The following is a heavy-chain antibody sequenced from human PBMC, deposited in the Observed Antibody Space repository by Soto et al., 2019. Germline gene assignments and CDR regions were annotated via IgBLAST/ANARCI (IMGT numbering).Heavy chain of an antibody. V-gene: IGHV3-23*01. CDR1: GFTFSSYA. D-gene: IGHD3-22*01. Sequence: GGSLRLSCAASGFTFSSYAMSWVRQAPGKGLEWVSAISGSGGSTYYAGSVKGRFTISRDNSKNTLYLQMNSLRAEYTAVYYCAKGGYYYDSSGYYVYWGQGTLVTVSS. CDR2: ISGSGGST. CDR3: AKGGYYYDSSGYYVY. J-gene: IGHJ4*02.